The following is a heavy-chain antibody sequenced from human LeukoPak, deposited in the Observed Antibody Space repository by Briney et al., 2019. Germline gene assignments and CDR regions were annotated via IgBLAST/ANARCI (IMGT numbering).Heavy chain of an antibody. Sequence: SETLSLTCAVSGGSISSSNWWRWVRQPPGKGLEWIGEIYHSGSTNYNPSLKSRVTISVDTSKNQFSLKLRSVTAADTAVYYCARVRGPERYFDWLLYSGYAFDIWGQGTMVTVSS. V-gene: IGHV4-4*02. J-gene: IGHJ3*02. CDR2: IYHSGST. CDR1: GGSISSSNW. D-gene: IGHD3-9*01. CDR3: ARVRGPERYFDWLLYSGYAFDI.